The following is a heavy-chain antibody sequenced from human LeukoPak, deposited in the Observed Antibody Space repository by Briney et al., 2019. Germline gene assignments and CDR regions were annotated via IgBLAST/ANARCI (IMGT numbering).Heavy chain of an antibody. J-gene: IGHJ4*02. D-gene: IGHD1-26*01. V-gene: IGHV4-30-2*01. CDR1: GDSISSGGYS. CDR3: ARVGSYFDY. CDR2: IYHSGST. Sequence: PSETLSLTCAVSGDSISSGGYSWSWIRQPPGKGLEWIGYIYHSGSTYYNPSLKSRVTISVDRSKIQFSLKLSSVTAADTAVYYCARVGSYFDYWGQGTLVTVSS.